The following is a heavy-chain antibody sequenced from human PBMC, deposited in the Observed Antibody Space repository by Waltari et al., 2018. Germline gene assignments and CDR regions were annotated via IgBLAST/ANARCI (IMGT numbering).Heavy chain of an antibody. J-gene: IGHJ4*02. CDR1: GYSISSGYY. CDR3: ARHAAGIIDY. CDR2: IYHSGST. D-gene: IGHD6-19*01. V-gene: IGHV4-38-2*01. Sequence: QVQLQESGPGLVKPSGTLSLTCAVSGYSISSGYYWGWIRQPPGKGLEWIGSIYHSGSTYYNPSLKSRVTISVDTSKNQFSLKLSSVTAADTAVYYCARHAAGIIDYWGQGTLVTVSS.